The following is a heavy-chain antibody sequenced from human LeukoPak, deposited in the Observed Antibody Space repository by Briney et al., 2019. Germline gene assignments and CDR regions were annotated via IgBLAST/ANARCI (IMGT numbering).Heavy chain of an antibody. CDR1: GFTFNTYG. J-gene: IGHJ4*02. CDR2: IRLDGSNK. V-gene: IGHV3-33*01. CDR3: ARDRGKGACADY. Sequence: PGGSLRLSCEASGFTFNTYGMHWVRQAPGKGLEWVAVIRLDGSNKYYADSVKGRFTISRDNSKNTLYLQVDSPRAEDTAVYYCARDRGKGACADYWGQGTLVTVSS.